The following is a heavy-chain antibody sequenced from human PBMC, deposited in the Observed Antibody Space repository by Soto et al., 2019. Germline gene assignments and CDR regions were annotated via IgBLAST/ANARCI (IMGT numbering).Heavy chain of an antibody. CDR3: ARDLKQLGPLFDY. V-gene: IGHV3-23*01. CDR2: ISGSGGST. D-gene: IGHD6-6*01. J-gene: IGHJ4*02. Sequence: PGGSLRLSCAASGFTFSSYAMSWVRQAPGKGLEWVSAISGSGGSTYYADSVKGRFTISRDNAKNSLYLQMNSLRAEDTAVYYCARDLKQLGPLFDYWGQGTLVTVSS. CDR1: GFTFSSYA.